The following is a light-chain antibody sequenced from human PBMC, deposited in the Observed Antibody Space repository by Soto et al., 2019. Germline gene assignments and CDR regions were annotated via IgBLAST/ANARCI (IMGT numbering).Light chain of an antibody. CDR1: SSDVGAYDF. CDR2: EVS. V-gene: IGLV2-14*03. Sequence: QSVLTQPASVSGSPGQSITISCTGTSSDVGAYDFVSWYQQHPDKAPKLMIYEVSNRPSGVSNRFSGSKSVNTATLTISGLQAGDEADYYCSSYTSSSTRVFGTGTKVTVL. CDR3: SSYTSSSTRV. J-gene: IGLJ1*01.